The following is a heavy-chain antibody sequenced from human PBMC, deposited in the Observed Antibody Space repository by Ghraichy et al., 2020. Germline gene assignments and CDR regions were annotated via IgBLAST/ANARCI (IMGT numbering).Heavy chain of an antibody. CDR3: ARDEGSGGFDY. V-gene: IGHV4-59*01. CDR1: GGSISSYY. J-gene: IGHJ4*02. Sequence: SETSLTCTVSGGSISSYYWSWIRQPPGKGLEWIGYIYYSGSTNYNPSLKSRVTISVDTSKNQFSLKLSSVTAADTAVYYCARDEGSGGFDYWGQGTLVTVSS. D-gene: IGHD3-10*01. CDR2: IYYSGST.